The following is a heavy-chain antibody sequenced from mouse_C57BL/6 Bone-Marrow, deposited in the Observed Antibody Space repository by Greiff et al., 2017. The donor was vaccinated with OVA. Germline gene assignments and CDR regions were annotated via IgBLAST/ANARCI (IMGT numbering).Heavy chain of an antibody. D-gene: IGHD3-3*01. V-gene: IGHV5-4*01. J-gene: IGHJ2*01. Sequence: VQLKESGGGLVKPGGSLKLSCAASGFTFSSYAMSWVRQTPEKRLEWVATISDGGSYTYYPDNVKGRFTISRDNAKNNLYLQMSHLKSEDTAMYYCARDGNGGTYYFDYWGQGTTLTVSS. CDR3: ARDGNGGTYYFDY. CDR2: ISDGGSYT. CDR1: GFTFSSYA.